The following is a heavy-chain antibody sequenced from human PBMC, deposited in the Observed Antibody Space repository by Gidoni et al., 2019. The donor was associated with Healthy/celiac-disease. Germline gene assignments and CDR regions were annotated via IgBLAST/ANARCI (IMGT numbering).Heavy chain of an antibody. CDR2: IRSKANSYAT. CDR3: TSGEYYDSSGYYPDY. CDR1: CFTFSCSA. V-gene: IGHV3-73*02. J-gene: IGHJ4*02. D-gene: IGHD3-22*01. Sequence: EVQLVESGGGVVQPGGSLSLSGEASCFTFSCSAMHWVRQASGKGLEWVGRIRSKANSYATAYAASVKGRFTISRDESKNTAYLQMNSLKTEDTAVYYCTSGEYYDSSGYYPDYWGQGTLVTVSS.